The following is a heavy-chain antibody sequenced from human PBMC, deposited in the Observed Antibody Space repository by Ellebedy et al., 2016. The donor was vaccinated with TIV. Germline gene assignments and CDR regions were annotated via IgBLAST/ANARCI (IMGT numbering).Heavy chain of an antibody. V-gene: IGHV1-2*02. J-gene: IGHJ6*03. CDR1: GYTFTGYY. CDR3: AKSSSGDNYYDYYYMDV. D-gene: IGHD2-21*02. Sequence: ASVKVSCXASGYTFTGYYIHWVRQAPGEGLEWMGWINPYSDGTNYAQEFQGRVTMTRDTSISTAYMVLSSLRSEDTAVYYCAKSSSGDNYYDYYYMDVWGKGTTVTVSS. CDR2: INPYSDGT.